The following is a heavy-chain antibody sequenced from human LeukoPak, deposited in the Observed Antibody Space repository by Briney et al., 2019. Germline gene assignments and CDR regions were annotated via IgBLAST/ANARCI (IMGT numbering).Heavy chain of an antibody. V-gene: IGHV4-39*07. D-gene: IGHD1-26*01. Sequence: PSETLSLTCTVSGGSISSSSYYWGCIRQPPGKGLEWIGSIYYSGSTYYNPSLKSRVTISVDTSKNQFSLKLSSVTAADTAVYYCARETVGATPQFDYWGQGTLVNVSS. CDR1: GGSISSSSYY. J-gene: IGHJ4*02. CDR3: ARETVGATPQFDY. CDR2: IYYSGST.